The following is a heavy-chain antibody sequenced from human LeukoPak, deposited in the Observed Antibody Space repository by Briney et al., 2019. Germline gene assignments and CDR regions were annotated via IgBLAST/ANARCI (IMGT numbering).Heavy chain of an antibody. D-gene: IGHD4-23*01. CDR3: ARGYGGKTGYFDY. J-gene: IGHJ4*02. Sequence: GGSLRLSCAASGFTFSNAWMSWVRQAPGKGLEWVGRIKSKTDGGTTDYAAPVKGRFTISRDDSKNTLYLQMNSLRVEDTAVYYCARGYGGKTGYFDYWGQGTLVTVSS. CDR2: IKSKTDGGTT. CDR1: GFTFSNAW. V-gene: IGHV3-15*01.